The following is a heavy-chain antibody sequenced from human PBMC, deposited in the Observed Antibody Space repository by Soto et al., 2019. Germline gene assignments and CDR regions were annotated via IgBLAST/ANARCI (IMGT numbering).Heavy chain of an antibody. CDR2: ISGSGGST. Sequence: VGSLRLSCAASGFTFSSYAMSWVRQAPGKGLEWVSAISGSGGSTYYADSVKGRFTVSRDNSKNTLYLQMNSLRAEDTAVYYCAKGRGRSYCGGDCLYYFDYWGQGTLVTVSS. D-gene: IGHD2-21*02. V-gene: IGHV3-23*01. CDR1: GFTFSSYA. CDR3: AKGRGRSYCGGDCLYYFDY. J-gene: IGHJ4*02.